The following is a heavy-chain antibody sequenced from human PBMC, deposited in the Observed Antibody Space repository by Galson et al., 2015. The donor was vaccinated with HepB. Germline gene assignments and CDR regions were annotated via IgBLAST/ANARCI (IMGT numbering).Heavy chain of an antibody. CDR1: GYTFTSYY. V-gene: IGHV1-46*03. D-gene: IGHD4-11*01. Sequence: SVKVSCKASGYTFTSYYMHWVRQAPGQGLEWMGIIDPSGGSTSYAQKFQGRVTMTRDTSTSTVYMELSSLRSEDTAVHYCARDSPHMTTVTTFDDSLALGEDYWGQGTLVTVSS. CDR2: IDPSGGST. J-gene: IGHJ4*02. CDR3: ARDSPHMTTVTTFDDSLALGEDY.